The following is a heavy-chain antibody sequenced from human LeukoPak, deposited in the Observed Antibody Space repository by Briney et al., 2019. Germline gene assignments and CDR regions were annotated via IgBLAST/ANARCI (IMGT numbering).Heavy chain of an antibody. J-gene: IGHJ5*02. V-gene: IGHV3-48*01. CDR2: ISSSSSTI. CDR1: GFTFSSYS. CDR3: AREPMTRVVVTFSPLYNWFDP. D-gene: IGHD3-22*01. Sequence: PGGSLRLSCAASGFTFSSYSMNWVRQAPGKGLEWVSYISSSSSTIYYADSVKGRFTISRDNAKNSLYLQMNSLRAEDTAVYYCAREPMTRVVVTFSPLYNWFDPWGQGTLVTVSS.